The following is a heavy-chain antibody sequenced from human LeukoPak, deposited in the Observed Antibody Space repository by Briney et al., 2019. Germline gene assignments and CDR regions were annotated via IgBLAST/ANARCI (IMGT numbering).Heavy chain of an antibody. D-gene: IGHD5-12*01. CDR1: GFTFSSYA. CDR2: IGGSGGST. Sequence: GGSLRLSCVASGFTFSSYAMSWVRQAPGKGLEWVSGIGGSGGSTFYADSVKGRFTISRDNSKNTLYLQMNSLRAEDTAVYYCAKVKWQSVEVSRVDYWGQGTLVTVSS. CDR3: AKVKWQSVEVSRVDY. V-gene: IGHV3-23*01. J-gene: IGHJ4*02.